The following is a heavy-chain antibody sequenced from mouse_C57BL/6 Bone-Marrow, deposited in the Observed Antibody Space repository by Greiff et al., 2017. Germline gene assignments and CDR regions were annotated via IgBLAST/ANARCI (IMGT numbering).Heavy chain of an antibody. CDR2: IYSRRGNA. V-gene: IGHV1-81*01. Sequence: QVQLQRSGAELARPGASVKLSCKASGYTFTSSGLSWVEQRTGQGLARIREIYSRRGNAYYNEKFMGKATLTADKSSSTAYMELRSRTSEDSAVYFCARGNFDYWGQGTTLTGSS. J-gene: IGHJ2*01. CDR1: GYTFTSSG. CDR3: ARGNFDY.